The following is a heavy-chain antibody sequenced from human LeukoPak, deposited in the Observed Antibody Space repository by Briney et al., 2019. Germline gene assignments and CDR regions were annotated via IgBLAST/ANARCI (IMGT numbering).Heavy chain of an antibody. Sequence: SGESLRLSCAASGLTFSNAWMSWVRQAPGEGLEWVGRIKRKTDGETTEYVAPVEGRFTISRDDSKNTLYLQMNSLKTEDTGVYYCATASSGLFYWGQGTLVTVSS. V-gene: IGHV3-15*01. CDR2: IKRKTDGETT. CDR1: GLTFSNAW. D-gene: IGHD3-16*01. CDR3: ATASSGLFY. J-gene: IGHJ4*02.